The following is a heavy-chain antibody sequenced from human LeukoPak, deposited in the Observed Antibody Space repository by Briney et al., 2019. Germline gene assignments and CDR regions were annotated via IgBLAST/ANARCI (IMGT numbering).Heavy chain of an antibody. CDR2: IYYSGST. Sequence: SETLSLTCTVSGGSISSGDYYWSWIRQPPGKGLEWIGYIYYSGSTYYNPSLKSRVTISVDTSKNQFSLKLSSVTAADTAVYYCARLEGTYYYGSGSYPYLDYWGQGTLVTVSS. V-gene: IGHV4-30-4*01. J-gene: IGHJ4*02. CDR3: ARLEGTYYYGSGSYPYLDY. D-gene: IGHD3-10*01. CDR1: GGSISSGDYY.